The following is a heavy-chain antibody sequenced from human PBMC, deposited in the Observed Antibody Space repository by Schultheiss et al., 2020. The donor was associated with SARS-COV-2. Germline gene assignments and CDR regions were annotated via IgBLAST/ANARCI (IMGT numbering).Heavy chain of an antibody. CDR1: GFTFSDYY. CDR2: ISSSGSTI. CDR3: ARAHYGGNSYYYYYYMDV. D-gene: IGHD4-23*01. J-gene: IGHJ6*03. Sequence: GGSLRLSCAASGFTFSDYYMSWIRQAPGKGLEWVSYISSSGSTIYYADSVKGRFTISRDNAKNSLYLQMNSLRAEDTAVYYCARAHYGGNSYYYYYYMDVWGKGTTVTVSS. V-gene: IGHV3-11*01.